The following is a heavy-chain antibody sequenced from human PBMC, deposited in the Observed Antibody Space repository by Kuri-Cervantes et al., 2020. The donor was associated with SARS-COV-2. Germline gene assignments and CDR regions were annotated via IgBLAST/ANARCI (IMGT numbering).Heavy chain of an antibody. J-gene: IGHJ4*02. CDR3: ARVGGSGSYYSYFDY. D-gene: IGHD3-10*01. V-gene: IGHV4-38-2*01. CDR1: GYSISSGYY. CDR2: IYHSGST. Sequence: ESLKISCAVSGYSISSGYYWGWIRQPPGKGLEWIGSIYHSGSTYYNPSLKSRVTISVDTSKNQFSLKLSSVTAADTAVYYCARVGGSGSYYSYFDYWGQGTLVTVSS.